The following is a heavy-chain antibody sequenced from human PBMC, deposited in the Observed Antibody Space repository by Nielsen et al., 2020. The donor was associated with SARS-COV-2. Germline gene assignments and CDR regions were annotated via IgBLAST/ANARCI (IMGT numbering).Heavy chain of an antibody. CDR3: ARPDLSYGYAFDI. J-gene: IGHJ3*02. V-gene: IGHV4-61*05. D-gene: IGHD5-24*01. CDR2: IYHTGST. CDR1: GGSISSSSYY. Sequence: SETLSLTCTVSGGSISSSSYYWGWIRQHPGWGLEWVGYIYHTGSTHYNPSLESRVIISADMSKNHFSLKLNSLTAADTAVYYCARPDLSYGYAFDIWGQGTMVTVSS.